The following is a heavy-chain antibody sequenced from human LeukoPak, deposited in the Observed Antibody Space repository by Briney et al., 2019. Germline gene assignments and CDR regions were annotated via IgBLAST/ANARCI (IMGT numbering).Heavy chain of an antibody. D-gene: IGHD3-3*01. CDR2: ISSSGSTI. CDR1: GFTFSNE. J-gene: IGHJ4*02. CDR3: ARDLAPNYDFWSDYTYYFDY. Sequence: GGSLRLSCAASGFTFSNEMNWVRQAPGKGLEWVSYISSSGSTIYYADSVKGRFTISRDNAKSSLYLQMNSLRAEDTAVYYCARDLAPNYDFWSDYTYYFDYWGQGTLVTVSS. V-gene: IGHV3-48*03.